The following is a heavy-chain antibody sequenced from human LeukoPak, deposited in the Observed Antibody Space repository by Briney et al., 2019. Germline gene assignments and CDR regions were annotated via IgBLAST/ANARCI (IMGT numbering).Heavy chain of an antibody. CDR1: GYTFTSYY. J-gene: IGHJ4*02. CDR2: INPSAANT. CDR3: ELWSGYRDY. V-gene: IGHV1-46*01. Sequence: GASVKVSCKASGYTFTSYYMHWVRQAPGQGLEWMGIINPSAANTRYAQKFQGRVTMTRDTSTSTVYMELSSLRSEDTAVYYCELWSGYRDYWGQGTLVTVSS. D-gene: IGHD3-3*01.